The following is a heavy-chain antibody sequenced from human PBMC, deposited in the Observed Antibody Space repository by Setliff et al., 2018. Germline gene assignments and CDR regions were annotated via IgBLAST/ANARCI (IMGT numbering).Heavy chain of an antibody. D-gene: IGHD2-21*02. CDR1: GFTFSSSA. CDR2: ISGRGGST. V-gene: IGHV3-23*01. Sequence: PGGSLRLSCAASGFTFSSSAMSWVRQAPGKGLEWVSTISGRGGSTYYADSVKGRFTVSRDNSKNTLYLQMNILRPGDTALYYCVRDSSADYYDNDYFKYWGQGALVTVSS. J-gene: IGHJ1*01. CDR3: VRDSSADYYDNDYFKY.